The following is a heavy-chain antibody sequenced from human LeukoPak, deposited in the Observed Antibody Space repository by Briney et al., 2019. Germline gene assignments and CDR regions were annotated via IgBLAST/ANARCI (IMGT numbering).Heavy chain of an antibody. J-gene: IGHJ4*02. CDR2: IYTSGST. D-gene: IGHD1-26*01. CDR3: ARARGGGSYRGYYFDD. Sequence: SETLSLTCTVSGGSISSGSYYWSWIRQPAGKGLEWIGRIYTSGSTNFNPSLKSRVTISVDTSKNQFSLKLSSVTAAATAVYYCARARGGGSYRGYYFDDWGQGNLVTVSS. V-gene: IGHV4-61*02. CDR1: GGSISSGSYY.